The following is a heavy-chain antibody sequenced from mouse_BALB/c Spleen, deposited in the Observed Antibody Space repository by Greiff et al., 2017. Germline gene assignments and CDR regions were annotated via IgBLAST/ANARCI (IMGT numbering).Heavy chain of an antibody. J-gene: IGHJ4*01. CDR1: GFTFSDYY. V-gene: IGHV5-4*02. Sequence: EVNVVESGGGLVKPGGSLKLSCAASGFTFSDYYMYWVRQTPEKRLEWVATISDGGSYTYYPDSVKGRFTISRDNAKNNLYLQMSSLKSEDTAMYYCARELFYYAMDYWGQGTSVTVSS. CDR2: ISDGGSYT. CDR3: ARELFYYAMDY.